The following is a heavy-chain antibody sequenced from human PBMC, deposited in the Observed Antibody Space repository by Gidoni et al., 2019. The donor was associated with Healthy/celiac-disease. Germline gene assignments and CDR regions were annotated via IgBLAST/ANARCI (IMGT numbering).Heavy chain of an antibody. J-gene: IGHJ4*02. CDR1: GFTFSSYG. D-gene: IGHD1-20*01. V-gene: IGHV3-30*18. CDR2: ISYDGSNK. Sequence: QVQLVESGGGVVQPGRSLRLSCAASGFTFSSYGMPWVRQATGKGLEWVAVISYDGSNKYYADSVKGRFTISRDNSKNTLYLQMNSLRAEDTAVYYCAKGAHLITGTYYFDYWGQGTLVTVSS. CDR3: AKGAHLITGTYYFDY.